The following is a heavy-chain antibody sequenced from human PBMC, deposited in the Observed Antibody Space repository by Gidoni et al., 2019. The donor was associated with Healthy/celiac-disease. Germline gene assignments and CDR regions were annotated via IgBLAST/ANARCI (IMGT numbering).Heavy chain of an antibody. CDR3: ARDLTDPWVYGMDV. CDR1: GFTFSSYD. V-gene: IGHV3-13*01. D-gene: IGHD7-27*01. J-gene: IGHJ6*02. CDR2: IGTAGDT. Sequence: EVQLVESGGGLVQPGGSLRLSCAASGFTFSSYDMHWVRQATGKGLEWVSAIGTAGDTYYPGSVKGRFTISRENAKNSLYLQMNSLRAGDTAVYYCARDLTDPWVYGMDVWGQGTTVTVSS.